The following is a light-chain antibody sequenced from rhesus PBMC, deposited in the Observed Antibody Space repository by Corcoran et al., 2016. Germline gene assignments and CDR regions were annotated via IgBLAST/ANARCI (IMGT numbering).Light chain of an antibody. CDR1: QSLLDSEDGNTY. J-gene: IGKJ3*01. CDR3: MQALEFPFT. V-gene: IGKV2-104*01. CDR2: EVS. Sequence: DIVMTQTPLSLPVTLGEPASISCRSSQSLLDSEDGNTYLEWYLQKQGQSPQLLIYEVSNRATVVPDRVSGSGSDTDCTLKSSRVEAEDVGVYYCMQALEFPFTFGPGTKLDIK.